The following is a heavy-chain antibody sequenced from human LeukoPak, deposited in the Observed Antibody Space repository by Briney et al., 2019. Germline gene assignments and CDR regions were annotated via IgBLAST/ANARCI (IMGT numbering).Heavy chain of an antibody. D-gene: IGHD6-13*01. CDR1: GFTFSSYA. Sequence: PGGSLRLSCAASGFTFSSYAVHWVRQAPGKGLEWVAIISYDGRNKYYADSVKGRFTISRDNSKDTLYLQMNGLRAEDTAVYFCAKQSAGSAAWYSLHYDFWGQGTLVTVSS. CDR3: AKQSAGSAAWYSLHYDF. CDR2: ISYDGRNK. V-gene: IGHV3-30-3*02. J-gene: IGHJ4*02.